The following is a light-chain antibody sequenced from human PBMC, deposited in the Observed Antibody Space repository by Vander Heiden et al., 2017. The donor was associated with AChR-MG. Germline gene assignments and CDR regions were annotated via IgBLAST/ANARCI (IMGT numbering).Light chain of an antibody. CDR1: QSVSNY. CDR2: DAS. J-gene: IGKJ4*01. CDR3: QQRSNWPPLT. V-gene: IGKV3-11*01. Sequence: ELVLTQSPATLSLSPGETATLSCRASQSVSNYLAWYQQKPGQAPRLLIYDASNRATGIPARFSGSASGTDFTLTISSLEPEDFAVYYCQQRSNWPPLTFGGGTKVEIK.